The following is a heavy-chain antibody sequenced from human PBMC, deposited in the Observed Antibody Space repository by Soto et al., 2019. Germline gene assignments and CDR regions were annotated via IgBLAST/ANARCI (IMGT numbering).Heavy chain of an antibody. CDR3: ARYYDFWSGPNNYGMDV. CDR2: IYYSGST. J-gene: IGHJ6*02. D-gene: IGHD3-3*01. V-gene: IGHV4-59*01. Sequence: PSETLSLTCTVSGGSISSYYWSWIRQPPGKRLEWIGYIYYSGSTNYHPSLKSRVTISVDTSKNQFSLKLSSVTAADTAVYDCARYYDFWSGPNNYGMDVWGQGTTVTVSS. CDR1: GGSISSYY.